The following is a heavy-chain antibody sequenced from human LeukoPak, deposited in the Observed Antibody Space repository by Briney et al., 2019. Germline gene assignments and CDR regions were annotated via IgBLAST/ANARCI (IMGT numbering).Heavy chain of an antibody. CDR3: ARANGGTTSNYYMDV. CDR2: VFYTGST. J-gene: IGHJ6*03. Sequence: SETLSLTCTVSGDSIDSPYYYWGWIRQPPGKGLECIGGVFYTGSTYYSPSLKSRVTISIDTPKNQFSLRLVSVTAADTAVYYCARANGGTTSNYYMDVWGKGTTVTVSS. CDR1: GDSIDSPYYY. D-gene: IGHD3-16*01. V-gene: IGHV4-39*07.